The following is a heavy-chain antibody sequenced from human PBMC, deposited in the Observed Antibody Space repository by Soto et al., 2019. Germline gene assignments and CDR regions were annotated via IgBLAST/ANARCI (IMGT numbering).Heavy chain of an antibody. V-gene: IGHV1-18*01. CDR3: ARSNPMYSSGWYDAFDI. J-gene: IGHJ3*02. CDR1: GYSFTSYG. CDR2: ISAYNGNT. Sequence: PGESLKISCKGSGYSFTSYGISWVRQAPGQGLEWMGWISAYNGNTNYAQKLQGRVTMTTDTSTSTAYMELRSLRSDDTAVYYCARSNPMYSSGWYDAFDIWGQGTMVTVSS. D-gene: IGHD6-19*01.